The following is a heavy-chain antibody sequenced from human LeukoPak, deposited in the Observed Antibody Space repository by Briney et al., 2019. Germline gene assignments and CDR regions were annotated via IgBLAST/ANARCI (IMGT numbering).Heavy chain of an antibody. Sequence: GTSLRLSCAASGFSSSSYAMHWVRQAPGTGLEWVSSIPGNGGATYYADSVRGRFSISRDSSKNTVYLQMNSLGGEDTAVYYCARARPWDSSRSYYFGMDVWGHGTTVTVSS. J-gene: IGHJ6*02. CDR1: GFSSSSYA. CDR2: IPGNGGAT. CDR3: ARARPWDSSRSYYFGMDV. D-gene: IGHD3-22*01. V-gene: IGHV3-23*01.